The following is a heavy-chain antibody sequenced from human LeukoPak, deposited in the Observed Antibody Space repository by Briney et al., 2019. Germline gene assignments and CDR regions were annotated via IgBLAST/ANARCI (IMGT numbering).Heavy chain of an antibody. CDR3: AKDMGVTGRDGYKPFDY. J-gene: IGHJ4*02. D-gene: IGHD5-24*01. CDR2: ISWNSGSI. V-gene: IGHV3-9*01. Sequence: PGGSLRLSCAASGSTFDDYAMHWVRQAPGKGLEWVSGISWNSGSIGYADSVKGRFTISRDNAKNSLYLQMNSLRAEDTALYYCAKDMGVTGRDGYKPFDYWGQGTLVTVSS. CDR1: GSTFDDYA.